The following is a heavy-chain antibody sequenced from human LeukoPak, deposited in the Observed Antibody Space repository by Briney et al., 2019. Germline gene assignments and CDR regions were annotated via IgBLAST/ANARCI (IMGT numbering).Heavy chain of an antibody. D-gene: IGHD2-2*02. V-gene: IGHV4-39*07. CDR1: GGSISGSSYY. CDR2: IYYSGST. J-gene: IGHJ4*02. CDR3: AREICSSTSCYTDY. Sequence: SETLSLTCTVSGGSISGSSYYWGWIRQPPGKGLEWIGSIYYSGSTYYNPSLKSRVTISVDTSKNQFSLKLSSVTAADAAVYYCAREICSSTSCYTDYWGQGTLVTVSS.